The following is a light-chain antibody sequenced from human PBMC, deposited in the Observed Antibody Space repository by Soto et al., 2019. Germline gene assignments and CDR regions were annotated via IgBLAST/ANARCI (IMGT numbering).Light chain of an antibody. CDR3: MQSIQAPRT. J-gene: IGKJ5*01. CDR2: LGS. CDR1: QSLLHSNGYNY. Sequence: DIVMTQSPLSLPVTPGEPASISCRSSQSLLHSNGYNYLDWYLQKPGQSPQLRIYLGSTRASGVPDRFSGSGSGTDFTLKINRVEAEDVGVYYCMQSIQAPRTFGQGTRLDIK. V-gene: IGKV2-28*01.